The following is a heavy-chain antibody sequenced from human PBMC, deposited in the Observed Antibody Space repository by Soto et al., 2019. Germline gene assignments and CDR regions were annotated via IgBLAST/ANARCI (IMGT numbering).Heavy chain of an antibody. CDR1: GFTFSSYA. D-gene: IGHD6-19*01. V-gene: IGHV3-23*01. J-gene: IGHJ4*02. CDR2: ISGSGGST. CDR3: EKKAGSGWYMVVGYFDY. Sequence: EVQLLESGGGLVQPGGSLRLSCAASGFTFSSYAMSWVRQAPGKGLEWVSAISGSGGSTYYADSVKGRFTISRDNSKNTLYLQMNSLRAEDTAVYYCEKKAGSGWYMVVGYFDYWGQGTLVTVSS.